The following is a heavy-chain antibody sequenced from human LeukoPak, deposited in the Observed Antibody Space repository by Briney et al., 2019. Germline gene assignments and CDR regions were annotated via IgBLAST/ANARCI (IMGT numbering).Heavy chain of an antibody. CDR3: ANDRRYSFDY. CDR2: IKADGSST. Sequence: PGGSLRLSCAASGFTFSNFWMHWVRQVPGKGLVWVSRIKADGSSTTYADSVKGRFTISRDNAKNTVYLQMNSLRAEDTAVYYCANDRRYSFDYWGQGTQVTVSS. J-gene: IGHJ4*02. D-gene: IGHD3-16*02. V-gene: IGHV3-74*01. CDR1: GFTFSNFW.